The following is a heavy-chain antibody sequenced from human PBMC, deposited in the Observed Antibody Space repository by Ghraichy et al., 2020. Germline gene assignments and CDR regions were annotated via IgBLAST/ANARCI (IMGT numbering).Heavy chain of an antibody. V-gene: IGHV5-51*01. J-gene: IGHJ4*02. CDR2: IYPGDSDT. CDR3: ARREIYSGGFYHEY. CDR1: GYSFSSYW. D-gene: IGHD3-22*01. Sequence: GESLNISCKGSGYSFSSYWIDWVRQMPGKGLEWMGVIYPGDSDTRYSPSFQGQVTISADKSISTAFLQWSSLKALDTAMYYCARREIYSGGFYHEYWGQGTLVTVSS.